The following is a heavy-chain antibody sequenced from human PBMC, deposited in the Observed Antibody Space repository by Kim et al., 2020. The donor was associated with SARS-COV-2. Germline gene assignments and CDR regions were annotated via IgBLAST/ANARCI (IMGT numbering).Heavy chain of an antibody. D-gene: IGHD6-13*01. CDR3: AKVGRYSRAEFDH. CDR1: GFRFSSYA. J-gene: IGHJ4*02. V-gene: IGHV3-23*01. Sequence: GGSLRLSCAASGFRFSSYAMTWVRQAPGKGLEWISLISGGDTTYSADSVKGRCTISRENSKNTVYLQWNPLSADDTAIYYCAKVGRYSRAEFDHWGQGALVTVSS. CDR2: ISGGDTT.